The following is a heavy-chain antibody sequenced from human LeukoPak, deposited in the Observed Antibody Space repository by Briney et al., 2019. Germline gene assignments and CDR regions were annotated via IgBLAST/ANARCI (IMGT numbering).Heavy chain of an antibody. J-gene: IGHJ4*02. D-gene: IGHD1-26*01. Sequence: ASVKVSCKASGYTFTDYYIHWVRQAPGQGGQGLEWIGWVTPNSGGTRYAQKFQGRVTMTRDTSISTAYMELSSLRSDDTAMYYCARIGVSGSYWDFDQWGQGTPVTVSS. CDR1: GYTFTDYY. V-gene: IGHV1-2*02. CDR2: VTPNSGGT. CDR3: ARIGVSGSYWDFDQ.